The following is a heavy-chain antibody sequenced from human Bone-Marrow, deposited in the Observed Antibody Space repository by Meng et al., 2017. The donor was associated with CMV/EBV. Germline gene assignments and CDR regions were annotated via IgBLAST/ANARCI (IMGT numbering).Heavy chain of an antibody. Sequence: SGKASGGTSNNYAIGWVRQAPGKGLEWMGKIIPVLGIADYAQKFQGRVTITADKSTSTAYMELRSLRSEDTALYFCARLGPDYALDYWGQGTLVTVSS. V-gene: IGHV1-69*04. CDR2: IIPVLGIA. CDR3: ARLGPDYALDY. CDR1: GGTSNNYA. J-gene: IGHJ4*02. D-gene: IGHD4-17*01.